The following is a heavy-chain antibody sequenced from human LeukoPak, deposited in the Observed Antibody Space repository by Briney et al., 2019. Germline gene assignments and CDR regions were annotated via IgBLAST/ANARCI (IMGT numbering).Heavy chain of an antibody. CDR2: TRNKAHNYTT. CDR1: GLTFSDHF. V-gene: IGHV3-72*01. Sequence: GGSLRLSCAASGLTFSDHFRDSVRQAPGKGLEWVGRTRNKAHNYTTSYAASVQGRFTISRHASKKLMYLQMNSLKTEDTAVYFCVRDQGRPGDYWGQGTLVTVSS. CDR3: VRDQGRPGDY. D-gene: IGHD2-2*01. J-gene: IGHJ4*02.